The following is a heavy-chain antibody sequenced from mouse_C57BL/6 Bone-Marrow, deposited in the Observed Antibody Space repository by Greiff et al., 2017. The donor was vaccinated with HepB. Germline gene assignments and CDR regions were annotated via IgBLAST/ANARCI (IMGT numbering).Heavy chain of an antibody. CDR1: GFSFNTYA. D-gene: IGHD1-1*01. Sequence: EVKVVESGGGLVQPKGSLKLSCAASGFSFNTYAMNWVRQAPGKGLEWVARIRSKSNNYATYYADSVKDRFTISRDDSESMLYLQMNNLKTEDTAMYYCVRAAGPSITTVVATDVWGTGTTVTVSS. CDR3: VRAAGPSITTVVATDV. CDR2: IRSKSNNYAT. V-gene: IGHV10-1*01. J-gene: IGHJ1*03.